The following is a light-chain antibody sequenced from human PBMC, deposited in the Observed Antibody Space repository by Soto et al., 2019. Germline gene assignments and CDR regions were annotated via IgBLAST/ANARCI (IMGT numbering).Light chain of an antibody. V-gene: IGKV3-20*01. Sequence: VWPPSFGTVSLSPWERAHLSCRARQSLDSSYLAWYQQKPGQAPRLLIYDASSRATGIPDRFSGSGSGTDFTLTISRLEPPDSAVYYCQQYGSSPPITCGQGARR. CDR2: DAS. J-gene: IGKJ5*01. CDR3: QQYGSSPPIT. CDR1: QSLDSSY.